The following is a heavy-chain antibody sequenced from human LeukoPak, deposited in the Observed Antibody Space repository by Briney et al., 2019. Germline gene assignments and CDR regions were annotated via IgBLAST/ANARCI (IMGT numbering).Heavy chain of an antibody. CDR1: GFTFSSYA. J-gene: IGHJ4*02. CDR3: AKRGSVGTLGRFDY. CDR2: ISSNGAST. V-gene: IGHV3-23*01. Sequence: PGGSLRLSCAASGFTFSSYAMSWVRQAPGKGLEWVSGISSNGASTYYVDSVKGRFTISRDNSKNTLFLQMNSLRAEDTAVYYCAKRGSVGTLGRFDYWGQGTLVTVSS. D-gene: IGHD6-13*01.